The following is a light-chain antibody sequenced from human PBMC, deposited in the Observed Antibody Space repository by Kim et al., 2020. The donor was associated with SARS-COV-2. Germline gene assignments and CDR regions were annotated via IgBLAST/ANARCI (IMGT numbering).Light chain of an antibody. V-gene: IGLV2-14*03. CDR3: SSYTSSSTFV. CDR2: DVS. Sequence: QSITISCTGTSSDVGGYNYVSWHQQHPGKAPKLMIYDVSKRPSGVSNRFSGSKSGNTASLTISGLQAEDEADYYCSSYTSSSTFVFGTGTKVTVL. J-gene: IGLJ1*01. CDR1: SSDVGGYNY.